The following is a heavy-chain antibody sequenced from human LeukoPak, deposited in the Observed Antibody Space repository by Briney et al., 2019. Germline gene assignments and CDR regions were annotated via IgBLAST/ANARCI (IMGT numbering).Heavy chain of an antibody. D-gene: IGHD1-26*01. J-gene: IGHJ4*02. CDR2: IKQDGSDK. CDR1: GFTFSRYW. V-gene: IGHV3-7*01. CDR3: ARPKWELQIYYFDY. Sequence: GGSLRLSCAASGFTFSRYWMSWVRQAPGKGLEWVANIKQDGSDKDYVDSVKGRFTISRDNSKNTLYLQMNSLRAEDTAVYYCARPKWELQIYYFDYWGQGTLVTVSS.